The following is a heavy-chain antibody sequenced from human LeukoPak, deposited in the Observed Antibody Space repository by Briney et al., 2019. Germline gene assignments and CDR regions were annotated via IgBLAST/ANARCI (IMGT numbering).Heavy chain of an antibody. CDR2: IYYSGYT. Sequence: PETLSLTCIVSGGSIRSYYWSWIRQPPGKGLEWIGYIYYSGYTNYSPSLKSRVTISIDTSKNQFSLNLNSLTAADTAVYYCARAMSNYQIFDYWGQGIPVTVSS. CDR3: ARAMSNYQIFDY. D-gene: IGHD3-10*01. J-gene: IGHJ4*02. CDR1: GGSIRSYY. V-gene: IGHV4-59*01.